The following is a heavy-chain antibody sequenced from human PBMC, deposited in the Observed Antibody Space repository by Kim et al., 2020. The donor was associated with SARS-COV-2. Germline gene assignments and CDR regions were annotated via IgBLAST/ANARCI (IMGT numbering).Heavy chain of an antibody. CDR3: ARGLRVTSYRPFAY. CDR2: INSDGTVA. J-gene: IGHJ4*02. D-gene: IGHD5-18*01. Sequence: GGSLRLSCSVSGFTFNTYWMHWVRQAPGEGLKWVSRINSDGTVAKYADAVKGRFTISRDNAENTLYLQMNSLRVEDAALYYCARGLRVTSYRPFAYSGQGTLCTVSP. V-gene: IGHV3-74*01. CDR1: GFTFNTYW.